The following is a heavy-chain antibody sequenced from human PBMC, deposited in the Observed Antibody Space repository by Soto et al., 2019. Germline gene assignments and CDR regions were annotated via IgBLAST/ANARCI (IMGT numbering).Heavy chain of an antibody. V-gene: IGHV1-3*01. D-gene: IGHD6-19*01. Sequence: ASVKVSCKASGYTFTSYAMHWVRQAPGQRLEWMGWINAGNGNTKYSQKFQGRVTITRDTSASTAYMELSSLRSEDTAVYYCARDQKVAVAGWDYYYGMDVWGQGTTVTVSS. CDR2: INAGNGNT. J-gene: IGHJ6*02. CDR1: GYTFTSYA. CDR3: ARDQKVAVAGWDYYYGMDV.